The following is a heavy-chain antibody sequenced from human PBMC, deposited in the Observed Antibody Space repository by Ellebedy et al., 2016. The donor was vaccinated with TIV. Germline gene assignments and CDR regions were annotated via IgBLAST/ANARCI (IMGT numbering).Heavy chain of an antibody. CDR2: IRYDGSNK. CDR1: GFTFSSYA. V-gene: IGHV3-30*02. CDR3: TKDGSGTMNF. D-gene: IGHD1-1*01. Sequence: PGGSLRLSCVASGFTFSSYAMHWVRQPPGKGLEWVAGIRYDGSNKYYADSVRGRFTMSRDNSKNTLYLQMNSLSADDTAVYYCTKDGSGTMNFWGQGTLVTVSS. J-gene: IGHJ4*02.